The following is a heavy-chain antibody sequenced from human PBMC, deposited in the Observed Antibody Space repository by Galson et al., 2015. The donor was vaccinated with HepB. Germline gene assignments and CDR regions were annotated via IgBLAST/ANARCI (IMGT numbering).Heavy chain of an antibody. J-gene: IGHJ4*02. D-gene: IGHD3-3*01. CDR2: IKQDGSEK. Sequence: SLRLSCAASGFTFSSYWMSWVRRAPGKGLEWVANIKQDGSEKYYVDSVKGRFTISRDNAKNSLYLQMNSLRAEDTAVYYCARYLRFLEWPPGYWGQGTLVTVSS. CDR3: ARYLRFLEWPPGY. V-gene: IGHV3-7*01. CDR1: GFTFSSYW.